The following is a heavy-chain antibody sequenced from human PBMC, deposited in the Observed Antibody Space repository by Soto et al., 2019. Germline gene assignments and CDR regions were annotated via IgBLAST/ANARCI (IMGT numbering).Heavy chain of an antibody. CDR3: ASQDHSRSSSGWFDP. V-gene: IGHV4-59*01. Sequence: QVQLQESGPGLVKPSETLSLTCTISGDSISSSYWNWIRQPPGKGLEWIGYMYYSGSTNYNPSLKSRVTLSVDTSRNQFSLKLTSVTAADTAVYYCASQDHSRSSSGWFDPWGQGTLVTVSS. J-gene: IGHJ5*02. CDR1: GDSISSSY. D-gene: IGHD6-6*01. CDR2: MYYSGST.